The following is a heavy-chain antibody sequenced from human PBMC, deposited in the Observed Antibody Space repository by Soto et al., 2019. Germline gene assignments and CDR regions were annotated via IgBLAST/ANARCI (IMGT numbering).Heavy chain of an antibody. J-gene: IGHJ4*02. CDR2: IYTSGST. Sequence: GPLSLTFAVSVCSISRYYWSWIRPPAGTGLEWIGRIYTSGSTNYNPSLKSRVTMSVDTSKNQFSLKLSSVTAADTAVYYCAREPSPYGSGSYYRHQQYFEYWGQGTRVNVSA. CDR1: VCSISRYY. CDR3: AREPSPYGSGSYYRHQQYFEY. D-gene: IGHD3-10*01. V-gene: IGHV4-4*07.